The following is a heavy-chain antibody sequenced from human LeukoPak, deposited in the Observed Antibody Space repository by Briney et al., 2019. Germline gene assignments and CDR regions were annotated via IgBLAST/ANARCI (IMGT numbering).Heavy chain of an antibody. CDR1: GFTFSSYA. CDR2: ISNSGGRT. Sequence: GGSLRLSCAASGFTFSSYAMSWVRQAPGKGLEWVSSISNSGGRTFYTDSVKGRFTISRDNSKITLYLQMNSLRAEDTAVYYCAKSYNGYESKPDYWGQGTLVTVS. CDR3: AKSYNGYESKPDY. J-gene: IGHJ4*02. D-gene: IGHD5-12*01. V-gene: IGHV3-23*01.